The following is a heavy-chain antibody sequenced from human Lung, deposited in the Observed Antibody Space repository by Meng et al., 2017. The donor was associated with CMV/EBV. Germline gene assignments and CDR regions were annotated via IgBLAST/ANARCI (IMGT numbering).Heavy chain of an antibody. Sequence: QEQLVQSASELKKPGDSVKGSCKASGYTFTSYAMNWVRPAPGQGLECMGWINPNTVNPTYAQGFTGRFVVSLHSSVSTAYLQISTLKAEDTAVYYCARGDYYDISGLDYWGQGTLVTVSS. CDR3: ARGDYYDISGLDY. D-gene: IGHD3-22*01. J-gene: IGHJ4*02. V-gene: IGHV7-4-1*02. CDR1: GYTFTSYA. CDR2: INPNTVNP.